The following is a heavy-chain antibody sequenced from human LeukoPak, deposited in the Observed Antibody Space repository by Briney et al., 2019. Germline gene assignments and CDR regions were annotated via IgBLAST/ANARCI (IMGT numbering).Heavy chain of an antibody. V-gene: IGHV3-53*05. D-gene: IGHD6-13*01. CDR2: IYSGGDT. CDR1: GFTVSSNY. Sequence: PGESLRLSCAASGFTVSSNYMTWVRQAPGKGLEWVSVIYSGGDTYYADSVKGRFTISRDNSKNTLYLQMNSLRAEDTAVYYCAKSGAAAGFDPWGQGTLVTVSS. CDR3: AKSGAAAGFDP. J-gene: IGHJ5*02.